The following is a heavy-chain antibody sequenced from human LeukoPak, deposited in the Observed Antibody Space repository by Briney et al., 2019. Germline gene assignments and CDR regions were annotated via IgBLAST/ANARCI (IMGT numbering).Heavy chain of an antibody. CDR2: ISGSGGST. Sequence: PGGSLLLSCAASGFPFSSYAVSWVRQAPGKGLEWVSAISGSGGSTYYADSVKGRFTISRDNSKNTLYLQMNSLRAEDTAVYYCAILDFWSGVDVWGQGTTVTVSS. D-gene: IGHD3-3*01. V-gene: IGHV3-23*01. J-gene: IGHJ6*02. CDR3: AILDFWSGVDV. CDR1: GFPFSSYA.